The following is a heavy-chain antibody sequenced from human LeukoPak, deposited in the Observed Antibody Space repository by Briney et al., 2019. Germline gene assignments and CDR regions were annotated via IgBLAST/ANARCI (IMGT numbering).Heavy chain of an antibody. V-gene: IGHV3-30*02. CDR1: GFTFSSYG. CDR3: ANNPTGKSHRFEY. CDR2: IRYDGSNK. D-gene: IGHD2-8*02. J-gene: IGHJ4*02. Sequence: GGSLRLSCAASGFTFSSYGMHWVRQAPGKGLEWVAFIRYDGSNKYYVDSVKGRFTISRDNAKNTLYLQMNSLRAEDTAVYYCANNPTGKSHRFEYWGQGTLVTVSS.